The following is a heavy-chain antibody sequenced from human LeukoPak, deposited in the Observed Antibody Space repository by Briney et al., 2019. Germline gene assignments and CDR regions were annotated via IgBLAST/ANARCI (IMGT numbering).Heavy chain of an antibody. CDR3: AKAVGQWLVASP. CDR1: GYTFSGHY. J-gene: IGHJ5*02. Sequence: SCKASGYTFSGHYMHWVRQAPGKGLEWVAVISYDGSNKYYADSVKGRFTISRDNSKNTLYLQMNSLRAEDTAVYYCAKAVGQWLVASPWGQGTLVTVSS. V-gene: IGHV3-30*18. CDR2: ISYDGSNK. D-gene: IGHD6-19*01.